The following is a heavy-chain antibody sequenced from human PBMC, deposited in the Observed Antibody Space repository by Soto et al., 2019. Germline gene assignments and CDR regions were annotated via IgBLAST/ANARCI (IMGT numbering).Heavy chain of an antibody. Sequence: QVQLVESGGGVVRPGRSLRLSCAASGFTFSSYAMHWVRQAPGKGLEWVAVISYDGSNKYYADSVKGRFTISRDNSKNTLYLQMNSLRAEDTAVYYCARDYGSGSYPYYYYYGMDVWGQGTTVTVSS. D-gene: IGHD3-10*01. J-gene: IGHJ6*02. CDR2: ISYDGSNK. CDR1: GFTFSSYA. CDR3: ARDYGSGSYPYYYYYGMDV. V-gene: IGHV3-30-3*01.